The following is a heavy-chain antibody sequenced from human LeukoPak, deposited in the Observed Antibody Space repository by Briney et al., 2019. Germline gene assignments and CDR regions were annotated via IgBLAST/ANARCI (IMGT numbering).Heavy chain of an antibody. CDR2: IIPIFGTA. CDR3: ASPRDQNLVVSPFDI. D-gene: IGHD2-15*01. V-gene: IGHV1-69*13. CDR1: GGTFSSYA. Sequence: ASVKVSCKASGGTFSSYAISWVRQAPGQGLEWMGGIIPIFGTANYAQKFQGRVTITADESTSTAYMEPSSLRSEDTAVYYCASPRDQNLVVSPFDIWGQGTMVTVSS. J-gene: IGHJ3*02.